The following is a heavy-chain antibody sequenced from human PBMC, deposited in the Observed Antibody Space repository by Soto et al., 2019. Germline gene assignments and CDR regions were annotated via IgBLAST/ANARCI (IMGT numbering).Heavy chain of an antibody. Sequence: EVQLVESGGGLVQPGGSLRLSCAASGFTFSSFSMNWVRQAPGKGLEWVAYINSGTGTIYYADSVKGRFTISRDNAKNSLYLQMNSLRDEDTAVYYCARDRGGAGWPLFDYWGQGSLVTVSS. D-gene: IGHD6-19*01. J-gene: IGHJ4*02. CDR2: INSGTGTI. CDR3: ARDRGGAGWPLFDY. CDR1: GFTFSSFS. V-gene: IGHV3-48*02.